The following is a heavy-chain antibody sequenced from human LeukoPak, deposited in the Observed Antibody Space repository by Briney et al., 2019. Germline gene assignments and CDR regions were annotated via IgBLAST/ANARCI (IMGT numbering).Heavy chain of an antibody. D-gene: IGHD6-19*01. V-gene: IGHV4-39*07. Sequence: SETLSLTCTVSGDSISSSSYYWGWIRQPPGKGLEWIGSIYYSGSTYYNPSLKSRVTISVDTSKNQFSLKLSSVTAADTAVYYCARDAAVAATGVDYWGQGTLVTVSS. CDR3: ARDAAVAATGVDY. CDR1: GDSISSSSYY. CDR2: IYYSGST. J-gene: IGHJ4*02.